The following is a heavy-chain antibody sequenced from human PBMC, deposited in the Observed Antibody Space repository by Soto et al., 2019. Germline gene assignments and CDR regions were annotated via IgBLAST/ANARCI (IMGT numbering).Heavy chain of an antibody. Sequence: PGGSPRLSCAASGFTFSSYSMNWVGQAPGKGLEWVSYISSSSSTIYYADSVKGRFTISRDNAKNSLYLQMNSLRAEDTAVYYCARDLNLGSFDYWGQGTLVTVSS. J-gene: IGHJ4*02. CDR3: ARDLNLGSFDY. V-gene: IGHV3-48*01. CDR1: GFTFSSYS. CDR2: ISSSSSTI.